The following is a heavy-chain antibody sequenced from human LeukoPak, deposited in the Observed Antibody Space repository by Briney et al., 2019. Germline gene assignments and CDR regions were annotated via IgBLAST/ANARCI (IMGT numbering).Heavy chain of an antibody. D-gene: IGHD6-13*01. CDR3: ARGGSSRRSSSWFFDY. Sequence: ASVKVSCKASGYTFTSYDINWVRQATAQGLEWMGWMNPNSGNTGYAQKFQGRVTMTRNSSISTAYMELSSLRSEDTAVYYCARGGSSRRSSSWFFDYWGQGTLVTVSS. J-gene: IGHJ4*02. V-gene: IGHV1-8*01. CDR1: GYTFTSYD. CDR2: MNPNSGNT.